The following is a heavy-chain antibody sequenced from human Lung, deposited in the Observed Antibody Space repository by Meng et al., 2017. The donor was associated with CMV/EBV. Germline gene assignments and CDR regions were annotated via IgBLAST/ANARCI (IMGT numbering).Heavy chain of an antibody. CDR1: GYTFTGYF. Sequence: ASXXVSXKASGYTFTGYFIHWVRQAPGQGLEWMGWINPNSGGTIYAQKFQGRFTMTMDTSITTAYLELSRLRSDDTAIYYCARGSVAGTAVEWFEPWGHGSXVTVSS. CDR2: INPNSGGT. J-gene: IGHJ5*02. V-gene: IGHV1-2*02. D-gene: IGHD6-19*01. CDR3: ARGSVAGTAVEWFEP.